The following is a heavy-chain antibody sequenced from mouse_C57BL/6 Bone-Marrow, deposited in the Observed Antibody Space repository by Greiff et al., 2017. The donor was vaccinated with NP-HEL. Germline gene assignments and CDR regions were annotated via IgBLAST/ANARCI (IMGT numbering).Heavy chain of an antibody. D-gene: IGHD1-1*01. V-gene: IGHV14-2*01. Sequence: VQLQQSGAELVKPGASVKLSCTASGFNIKDYYMHWVKQRTEQGLEWIGRIDPEDGETKYALKFQGKATITADTSSNTAYLQLSSLTSEDTAVYYCATITTVVGRRYFDVWGTGTTVTVSS. J-gene: IGHJ1*03. CDR2: IDPEDGET. CDR1: GFNIKDYY. CDR3: ATITTVVGRRYFDV.